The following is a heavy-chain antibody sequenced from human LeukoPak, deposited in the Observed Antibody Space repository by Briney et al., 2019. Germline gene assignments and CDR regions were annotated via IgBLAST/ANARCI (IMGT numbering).Heavy chain of an antibody. V-gene: IGHV3-23*01. D-gene: IGHD2-15*01. J-gene: IGHJ3*02. CDR2: ISGSGGST. CDR3: TRHVWVVVANTYAFDI. CDR1: GFTFSSYA. Sequence: GGSLRLSCAASGFTFSSYAMSWVRQAPGKGLEWVSAISGSGGSTYYADSVKGRFTISRDNSKNTLYLQMNSLKTEDTAVYYCTRHVWVVVANTYAFDIWGQGTMVTVSS.